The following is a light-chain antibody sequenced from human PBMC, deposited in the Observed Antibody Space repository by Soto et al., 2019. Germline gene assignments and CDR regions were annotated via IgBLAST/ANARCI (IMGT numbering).Light chain of an antibody. CDR2: DAS. V-gene: IGKV3-11*01. Sequence: VGLKQSPATVSLSPGERATLSCRASQSVNSDLAWYQQKPGQAPRLLIYDASSRATGIPARFSGSGSGTDFTLTISSLEPEDFAAYFCQQRSNWPITFGQGTRLEIK. CDR3: QQRSNWPIT. J-gene: IGKJ5*01. CDR1: QSVNSD.